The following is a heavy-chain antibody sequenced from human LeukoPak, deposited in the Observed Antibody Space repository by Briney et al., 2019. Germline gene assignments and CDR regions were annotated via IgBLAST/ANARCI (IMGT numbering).Heavy chain of an antibody. V-gene: IGHV3-66*01. CDR3: ARDSSSWYKPDAFDI. J-gene: IGHJ3*02. D-gene: IGHD6-13*01. CDR2: IYSGGST. CDR1: GFTVSSNY. Sequence: PGGSLRLSCAASGFTVSSNYMSWVRQAPGKGLEWVSVIYSGGSTYYADSVKGRFTISRDNFKNTLYLQMNSLRAEDTAVYYCARDSSSWYKPDAFDIWGQGTMVTVSS.